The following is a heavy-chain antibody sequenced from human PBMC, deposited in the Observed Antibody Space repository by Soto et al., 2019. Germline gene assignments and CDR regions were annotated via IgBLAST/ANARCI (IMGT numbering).Heavy chain of an antibody. J-gene: IGHJ6*02. D-gene: IGHD3-16*01. V-gene: IGHV4-34*01. CDR1: GDSLRGQS. CDR2: LDQSGGT. CDR3: AREDSYGWAGESLDV. Sequence: QVQLQQWGAGLLKASETLSLTCAVVGDSLRGQSWNWIRQSPGKGLEWLGELDQSGGTNYNPSLKLRAIISDDTSRNKFTVTLNSVTAADTAVYYCAREDSYGWAGESLDVWGQGTTVTVSS.